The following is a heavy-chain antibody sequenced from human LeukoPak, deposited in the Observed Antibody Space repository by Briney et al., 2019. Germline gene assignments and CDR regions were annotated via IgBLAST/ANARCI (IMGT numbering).Heavy chain of an antibody. CDR2: INPSGGST. J-gene: IGHJ4*02. CDR1: GYTFTIYY. CDR3: ATSRQLWLQSGPY. Sequence: ASVKVSCKASGYTFTIYYMHWVRQAPGQGLEWMGIINPSGGSTSYAQKFQGRVTMTRDTSTSTVYMELSSLRSEDPAVYYCATSRQLWLQSGPYWGQGTLVTVSS. V-gene: IGHV1-46*01. D-gene: IGHD5-18*01.